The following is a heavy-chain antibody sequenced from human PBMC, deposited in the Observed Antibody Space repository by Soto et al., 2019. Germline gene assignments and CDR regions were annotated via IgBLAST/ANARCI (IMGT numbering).Heavy chain of an antibody. CDR2: IKKDGSER. J-gene: IGHJ4*02. CDR3: AAGIGYLFDY. Sequence: EVDLVESGGDLVQPGGSLRLSCEASGLPLSSYWMNWVRQAPGKGLEWVAIIKKDGSERHYVDSVKGRFTISRDNARNSLYLHINDPRAEDTAVYYCAAGIGYLFDYWGRGTLVTVSS. CDR1: GLPLSSYW. D-gene: IGHD5-12*01. V-gene: IGHV3-7*03.